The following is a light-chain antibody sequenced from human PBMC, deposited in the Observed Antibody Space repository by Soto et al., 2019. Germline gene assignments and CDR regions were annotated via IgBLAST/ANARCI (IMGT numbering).Light chain of an antibody. J-gene: IGKJ4*01. CDR2: DAS. CDR1: QDISNY. CDR3: QQYDNLPPRLT. V-gene: IGKV1-33*01. Sequence: DIQMTQSPSPLSASVGDRVTITCQASQDISNYLNWYQQKPGKAPKLLIYDASNLETGVPSRFSGSGSGTDFTFTISSLQPEDIATYYCQQYDNLPPRLTFGGGTKVEIK.